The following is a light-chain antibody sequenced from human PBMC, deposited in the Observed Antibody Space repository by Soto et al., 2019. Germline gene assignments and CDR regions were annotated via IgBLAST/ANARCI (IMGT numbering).Light chain of an antibody. CDR2: GAS. CDR3: QQYGSSPLT. J-gene: IGKJ4*01. Sequence: IVLTQSPSSLSVSPFKRSTLSFRASQNISNYLIWYQQKHGQAPRLLTYGASTRATGIPDRFSGSGSGTDFTLPISSMEPEDSAVYYCQQYGSSPLTFGGGTTVAIK. CDR1: QNISNY. V-gene: IGKV3-20*01.